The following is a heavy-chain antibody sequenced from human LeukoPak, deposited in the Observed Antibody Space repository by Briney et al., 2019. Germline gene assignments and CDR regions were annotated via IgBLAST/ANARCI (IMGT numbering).Heavy chain of an antibody. CDR3: ARAGNYDPTNPKMFDP. D-gene: IGHD1-7*01. J-gene: IGHJ5*02. Sequence: SETLSLTCTVSGYSISSGYYWGWIRQPPGKGLEWIGSIYHSGSTYYNPSLKSRVTISVDTSKNQFSLKLSSVTAADTAVYYCARAGNYDPTNPKMFDPWGQGTRVTVSS. V-gene: IGHV4-38-2*02. CDR1: GYSISSGYY. CDR2: IYHSGST.